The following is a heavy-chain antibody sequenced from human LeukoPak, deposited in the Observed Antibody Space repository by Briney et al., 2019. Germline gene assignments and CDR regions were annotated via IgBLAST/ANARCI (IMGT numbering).Heavy chain of an antibody. CDR1: GYXXTSXX. D-gene: IGHD6-13*01. CDR2: XSAYXGNT. J-gene: IGHJ4*02. Sequence: ASVKVSCKASGYXXTSXXXXXXRXXXXXXXXXXGXXSAYXGNTXYXQKLQGRXTXTTDTSTSTAYMELRSLRSDDTXVYYCARVLWAAVSERYFDYWGQGTLVTVSS. CDR3: ARVLWAAVSERYFDY. V-gene: IGHV1-18*01.